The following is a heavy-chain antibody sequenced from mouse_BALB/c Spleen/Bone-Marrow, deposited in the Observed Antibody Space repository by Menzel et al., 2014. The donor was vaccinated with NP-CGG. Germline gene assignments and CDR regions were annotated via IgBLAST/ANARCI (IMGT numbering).Heavy chain of an antibody. J-gene: IGHJ2*01. V-gene: IGHV14-3*02. CDR3: AIYFYFDY. CDR2: IDPANGNA. Sequence: VQLKESGAELVKPGASVRLSCTASGSNIKDTYMHWVKQRPDQGLEWIGRIDPANGNAKHDPKFQGKAAITADTSSNTTYLQLSSLTSEDTAVYYCAIYFYFDYWGQGTTLTVSS. CDR1: GSNIKDTY. D-gene: IGHD2-3*01.